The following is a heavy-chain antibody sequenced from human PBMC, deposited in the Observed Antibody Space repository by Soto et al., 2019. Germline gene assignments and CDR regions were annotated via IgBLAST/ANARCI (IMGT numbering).Heavy chain of an antibody. CDR2: IKADGSET. V-gene: IGHV3-7*03. CDR1: GFSFSTYW. CDR3: AKGGHIDF. Sequence: EVQLVESGGGLVQPGGSLRLSCAASGFSFSTYWMSWVRQVPGTGLEWVANIKADGSETYYVDSVRGRFTISRDNAKPSLFLQLNSLRAEERAVYYCAKGGHIDFCGQGTLVTVSS. J-gene: IGHJ4*02. D-gene: IGHD3-16*01.